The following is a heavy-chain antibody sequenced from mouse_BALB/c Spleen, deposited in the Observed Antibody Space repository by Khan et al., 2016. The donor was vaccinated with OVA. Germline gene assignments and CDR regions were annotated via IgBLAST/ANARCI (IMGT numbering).Heavy chain of an antibody. CDR2: ISTGGHYP. CDR3: ARSLVDYHAMDY. D-gene: IGHD2-2*01. CDR1: GFTFSSYA. V-gene: IGHV5-9-3*01. J-gene: IGHJ4*01. Sequence: EVELVESGGGLVKPGGSLKLSCSASGFTFSSYAMSWVRQTPEKRLECVATISTGGHYPFYPDSVKGRFTISRANAKNTLYLQMSSLRSEDTAMYYCARSLVDYHAMDYWGQGTSVTVSS.